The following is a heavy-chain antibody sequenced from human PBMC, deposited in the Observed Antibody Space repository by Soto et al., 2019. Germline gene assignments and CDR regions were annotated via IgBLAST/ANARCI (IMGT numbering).Heavy chain of an antibody. D-gene: IGHD6-6*01. J-gene: IGHJ4*02. CDR1: GFTFSSYS. CDR2: ISSSGSTI. V-gene: IGHV3-48*01. Sequence: GGSLRLSCAASGFTFSSYSMNWVRQAPGKGLEWVSYISSSGSTIYYADSVKGRFTISRDNAKNTLYLQMNSLRAEDTAVYYCARDLRGIAARPAYYFDYWGQGTLVTVSS. CDR3: ARDLRGIAARPAYYFDY.